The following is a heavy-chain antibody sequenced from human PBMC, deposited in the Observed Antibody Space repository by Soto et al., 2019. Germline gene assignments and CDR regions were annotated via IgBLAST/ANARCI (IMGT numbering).Heavy chain of an antibody. CDR2: ISSSGAGV. CDR3: ARAYSDAFDI. J-gene: IGHJ3*02. V-gene: IGHV3-11*01. Sequence: GGSLRLSCAASGFTFSDYHMTWIRQAPGKGLEWVSYISSSGAGVYYPDSVKGRFTISRDNAKRSLYLQMSNLRAEDTAAYYCARAYSDAFDIWGQGTMVTVSS. CDR1: GFTFSDYH. D-gene: IGHD2-15*01.